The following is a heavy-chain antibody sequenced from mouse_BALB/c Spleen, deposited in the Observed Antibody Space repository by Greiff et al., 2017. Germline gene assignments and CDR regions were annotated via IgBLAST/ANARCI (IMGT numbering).Heavy chain of an antibody. CDR2: IDPANGNT. J-gene: IGHJ4*01. V-gene: IGHV14-3*02. D-gene: IGHD1-1*01. Sequence: VQLKQSGAELVKPGASVKLSCTASGFNIKDTYMHWVKQRPEQGLEWIGRIDPANGNTKYDPKFQGKATITADTSSNTAYLQLSSLTSEDTAVYYCATDYYGSSYVDYYAMDDWGQGTSVTVSS. CDR3: ATDYYGSSYVDYYAMDD. CDR1: GFNIKDTY.